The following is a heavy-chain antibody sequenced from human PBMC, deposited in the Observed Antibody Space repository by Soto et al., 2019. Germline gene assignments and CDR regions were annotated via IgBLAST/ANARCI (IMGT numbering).Heavy chain of an antibody. CDR3: ARGGFGVVTKRGYYFDY. J-gene: IGHJ4*02. D-gene: IGHD3-3*01. V-gene: IGHV4-31*03. CDR2: IYYSGST. CDR1: GGSISSGGYY. Sequence: QVQLQESGPGLVKPSQTLSLTCTVSGGSISSGGYYWSWIRQHPGKGLEWIGYIYYSGSTYYNPSHTSRLTISVDTSKNQFALKLSSVTAADTAVYYCARGGFGVVTKRGYYFDYWGQGTLVTVSS.